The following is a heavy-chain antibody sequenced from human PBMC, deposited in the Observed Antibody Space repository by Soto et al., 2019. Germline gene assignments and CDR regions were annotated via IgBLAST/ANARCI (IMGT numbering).Heavy chain of an antibody. Sequence: ASVKVSFKASGYTFTSYYMHWVRQAPGQGLEWMGIINPSGGSTSYAQKFQGRVTMTRDTSTSTVYMELSSLRSEDTAVYYCARDNSVTTVTTQNWFDPWGQGTLVTVSS. V-gene: IGHV1-46*01. CDR1: GYTFTSYY. CDR3: ARDNSVTTVTTQNWFDP. D-gene: IGHD4-17*01. J-gene: IGHJ5*02. CDR2: INPSGGST.